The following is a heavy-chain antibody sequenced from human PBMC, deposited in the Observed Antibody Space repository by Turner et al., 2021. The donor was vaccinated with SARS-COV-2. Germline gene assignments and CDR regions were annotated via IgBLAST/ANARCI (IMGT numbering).Heavy chain of an antibody. V-gene: IGHV4-39*01. CDR3: ASPGGNSGWFFAYDI. CDR2: IYYSGST. J-gene: IGHJ3*02. CDR1: GGSISSSSYY. D-gene: IGHD6-19*01. Sequence: QLQLQESGPGLVQPSETLSLTCTVSGGSISSSSYYWGWIRPPPGKGLEWIGRIYYSGSTYYNQSLKSRVTISVDTSKNQFSLKLNSVTAADTAVYYCASPGGNSGWFFAYDIWGQGTMVTVSS.